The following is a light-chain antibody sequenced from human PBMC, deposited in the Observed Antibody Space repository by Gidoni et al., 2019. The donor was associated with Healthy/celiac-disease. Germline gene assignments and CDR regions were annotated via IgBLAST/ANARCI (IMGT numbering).Light chain of an antibody. CDR2: GAS. Sequence: EIVMTQSPATLSVSPGESATLSCRASQSVSSNLAWYQQKPGQAPRLLIYGASTRATGIPARFSGSGSGTEFTLTISSLQSEDFAVYYCQQYNNWPLWTFXXXTKVEIK. CDR1: QSVSSN. J-gene: IGKJ1*01. V-gene: IGKV3-15*01. CDR3: QQYNNWPLWT.